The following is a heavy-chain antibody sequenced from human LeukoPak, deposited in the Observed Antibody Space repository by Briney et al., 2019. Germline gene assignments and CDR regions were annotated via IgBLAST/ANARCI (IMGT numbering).Heavy chain of an antibody. D-gene: IGHD5-24*01. CDR3: ARYNNGYYYFDY. Sequence: GGSLRLSCAASGFTVSSNSMSWVRQAPGKGLEWVSLIYVGGSTYYADSVKGRFTISRDNSKNTLYLQMNSLRAEDTAVYYCARYNNGYYYFDYWGQGTLVTVSS. V-gene: IGHV3-66*01. CDR1: GFTVSSNS. CDR2: IYVGGST. J-gene: IGHJ4*02.